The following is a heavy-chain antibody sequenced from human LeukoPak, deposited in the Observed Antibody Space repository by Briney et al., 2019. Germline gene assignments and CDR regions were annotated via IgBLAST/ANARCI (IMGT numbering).Heavy chain of an antibody. V-gene: IGHV3-23*01. CDR1: GFTVSSNS. J-gene: IGHJ5*02. Sequence: QSGGSLRLSCTVSGFTVSSNSMSWVRQAPGKGLEWVSAISRSGENTYYADSVKGRFTISRDNSNNTLYLQMNSLRAEDTAVYYCAKVLPIYFSPSSWFDPWGQGTLVTVSS. CDR3: AKVLPIYFSPSSWFDP. D-gene: IGHD3-3*01. CDR2: ISRSGENT.